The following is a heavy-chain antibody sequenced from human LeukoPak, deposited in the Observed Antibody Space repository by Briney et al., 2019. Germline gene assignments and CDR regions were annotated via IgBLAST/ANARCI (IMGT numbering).Heavy chain of an antibody. Sequence: PSETLSLTFTVSGGSISSGGYYWSWIRQHPGKGLEWIGYIYYSGSTYYSPSLKSRVTISVDTSKNQFSLKLSSVTAADTAVYYCARGPYGDYGAFDIWGQGTMVTVSS. CDR2: IYYSGST. CDR1: GGSISSGGYY. CDR3: ARGPYGDYGAFDI. J-gene: IGHJ3*02. V-gene: IGHV4-31*03. D-gene: IGHD4-17*01.